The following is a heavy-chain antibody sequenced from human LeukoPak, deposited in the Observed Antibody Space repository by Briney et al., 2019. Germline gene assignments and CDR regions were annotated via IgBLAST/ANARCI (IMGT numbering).Heavy chain of an antibody. CDR1: GGTFSSYA. CDR2: IIPILGIA. CDR3: ARDYDSSGSTDY. J-gene: IGHJ4*02. V-gene: IGHV1-69*04. Sequence: SVKVSCKASGGTFSSYAISWVRQAPGQGLEWMGRIIPILGIANYAQKFQGRVTITADKSTSTAYMELSSLRSEDTAVYYCARDYDSSGSTDYWGQGTLVSVSS. D-gene: IGHD3-22*01.